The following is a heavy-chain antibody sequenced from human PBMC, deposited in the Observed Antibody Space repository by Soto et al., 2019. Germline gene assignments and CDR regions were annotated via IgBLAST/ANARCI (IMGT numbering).Heavy chain of an antibody. CDR3: TRDSAAYSSSSGSYWYFDL. Sequence: EVQLVESGGGLVQPGGSLRLSCAASGFTFSSYSMNWVRQAPGKGLEWLSYTSSGSATIYYADSVKGRFTISRDNAKNSLSLHMNSLRDEDTAVYYCTRDSAAYSSSSGSYWYFDLWGRGTLVTVSS. CDR1: GFTFSSYS. V-gene: IGHV3-48*02. D-gene: IGHD6-6*01. CDR2: TSSGSATI. J-gene: IGHJ2*01.